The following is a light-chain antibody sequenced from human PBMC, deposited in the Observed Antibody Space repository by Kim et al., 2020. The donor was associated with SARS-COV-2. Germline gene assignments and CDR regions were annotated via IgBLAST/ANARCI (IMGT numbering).Light chain of an antibody. V-gene: IGLV2-14*03. CDR1: GSDVGGYDF. J-gene: IGLJ3*02. CDR2: VVI. CDR3: GSYTSINTLV. Sequence: QSITISCTGTGSDVGGYDFLSCYQQHPRKAPKLLTYVVIKRPSGVSNRFSGSKSGNPASLTISGLLAEDVALYHCGSYTSINTLVFGGGTKVTFL.